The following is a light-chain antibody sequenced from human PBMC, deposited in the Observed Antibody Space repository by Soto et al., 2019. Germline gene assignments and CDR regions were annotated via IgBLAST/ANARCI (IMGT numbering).Light chain of an antibody. V-gene: IGKV1-5*03. J-gene: IGKJ1*01. CDR3: QHYNSYSEA. CDR1: QSISSW. CDR2: KAS. Sequence: DIPMTQSPSTLSASVGDRVTITCRASQSISSWLAWYQQKPGKAPKXLIYKASTLKSGVPSRFSGSGSGTEFTLTISSLQPDDFETYYCQHYNSYSEAFGQGTKVDIK.